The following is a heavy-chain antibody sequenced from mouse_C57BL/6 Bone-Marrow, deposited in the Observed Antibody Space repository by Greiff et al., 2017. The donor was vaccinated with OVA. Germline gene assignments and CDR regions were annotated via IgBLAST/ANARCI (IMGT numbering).Heavy chain of an antibody. V-gene: IGHV1-4*01. CDR2: IDPTNDYT. CDR3: TSGYYFDY. Sequence: VQLQQSGAELARPGASVKMSCKASGYTFTSYTIHWVKQRPGQGLEWIGYIDPTNDYTNYNQKFKGKATLTADKSSSTAYMQLSSLTSEDSAVYDCTSGYYFDYWGQGTTLTVSS. J-gene: IGHJ2*01. CDR1: GYTFTSYT.